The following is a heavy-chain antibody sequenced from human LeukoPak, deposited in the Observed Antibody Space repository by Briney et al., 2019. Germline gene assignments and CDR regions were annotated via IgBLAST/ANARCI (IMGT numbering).Heavy chain of an antibody. J-gene: IGHJ4*02. Sequence: GRSLRLSCAASGFTFSSYGMHWVRQAPGKGLEWVAVIWYDGSNKYYADSVKGRFTISRDNPKNTMYLQMNSLRAEDTAVYYCARVGYSYGAFDYWGQGTLVTVSS. CDR2: IWYDGSNK. V-gene: IGHV3-33*01. CDR3: ARVGYSYGAFDY. D-gene: IGHD5-18*01. CDR1: GFTFSSYG.